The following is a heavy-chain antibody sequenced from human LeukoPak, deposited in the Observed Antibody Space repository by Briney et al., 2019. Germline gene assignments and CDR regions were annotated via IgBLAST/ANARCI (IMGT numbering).Heavy chain of an antibody. CDR1: GFTFNNYV. CDR2: IRGASDGI. D-gene: IGHD6-13*01. J-gene: IGHJ3*02. V-gene: IGHV3-23*01. Sequence: PGGSLRLSCAASGFTFNNYVMSWVRQAPGKGLEWVLSIRGASDGIYYADSVKGRFTISRDNSKNTVYLQMNSLRAEDTAVYYCARDSLYSSSWYSRARQDAFDIWGQGTMVTVSS. CDR3: ARDSLYSSSWYSRARQDAFDI.